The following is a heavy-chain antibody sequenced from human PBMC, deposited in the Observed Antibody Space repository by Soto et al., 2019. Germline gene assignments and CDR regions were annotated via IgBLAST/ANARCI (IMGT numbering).Heavy chain of an antibody. D-gene: IGHD6-25*01. Sequence: EVQLLESGGGLVQPGGSLRLSCAASGFTFSSYAMSWVRQAPGKGLEWVSAISGSGGSTYYADSVKGRFTISRDNSKNTLYLQMNSLRAEDTAVYYCARDSGFPYYYYGMDVWGQGTTVTVSS. J-gene: IGHJ6*02. CDR2: ISGSGGST. V-gene: IGHV3-23*01. CDR1: GFTFSSYA. CDR3: ARDSGFPYYYYGMDV.